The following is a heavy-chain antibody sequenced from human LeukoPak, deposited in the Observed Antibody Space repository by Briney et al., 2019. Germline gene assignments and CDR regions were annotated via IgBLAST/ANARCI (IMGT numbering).Heavy chain of an antibody. Sequence: GESLKISCKGSGYSFTSYWIGWVRQMPGKGLEWMGIIYPGDSDTRYSPSFQGQVTISADKSISTAYLQWSSLKASDTAMYYCARSATVRASGYYYGMDVWGQGTTVTVSS. V-gene: IGHV5-51*01. D-gene: IGHD3-10*01. J-gene: IGHJ6*02. CDR2: IYPGDSDT. CDR1: GYSFTSYW. CDR3: ARSATVRASGYYYGMDV.